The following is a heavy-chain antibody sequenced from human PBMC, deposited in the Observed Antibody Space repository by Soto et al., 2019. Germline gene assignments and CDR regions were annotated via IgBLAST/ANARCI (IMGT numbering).Heavy chain of an antibody. CDR1: GFTFSSYA. D-gene: IGHD3-22*01. CDR3: AKASPSSGYYSPFDY. CDR2: ISGSGGST. Sequence: EVQLLESGGGLVQPGGSLRLSCAASGFTFSSYAMSWVRQAPGKGLEWVSAISGSGGSTYYVDSVKGRFTISRDNSENTMHLQMSSLRAEDTDVYYCAKASPSSGYYSPFDYWGQGTLVSVSS. V-gene: IGHV3-23*01. J-gene: IGHJ4*02.